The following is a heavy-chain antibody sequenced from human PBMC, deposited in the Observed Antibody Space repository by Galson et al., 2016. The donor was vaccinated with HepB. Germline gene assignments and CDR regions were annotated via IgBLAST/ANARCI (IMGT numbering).Heavy chain of an antibody. V-gene: IGHV3-48*03. CDR2: ISSRATTI. D-gene: IGHD2-2*01. Sequence: SLRLSCAASGFIFSSYEMNWVRQAPGKGLEWVAYISSRATTIYYADSVKGRFTVSRDNAKNSLYLDMNSLRAADTALYYCVRDSSSRYWGQGTLVTVSS. CDR1: GFIFSSYE. CDR3: VRDSSSRY. J-gene: IGHJ4*02.